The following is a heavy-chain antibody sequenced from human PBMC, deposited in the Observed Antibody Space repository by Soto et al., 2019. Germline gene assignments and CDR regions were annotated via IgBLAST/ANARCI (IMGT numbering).Heavy chain of an antibody. CDR2: IYYTGGA. V-gene: IGHV4-31*03. Sequence: PSETLSLTCTVSVGSISGGGDYWSWIRQRPGKGLEWIGYIYYTGGAYYNPSLKSRLTLPVDTARSQFSLKLTSVTAADTAVYFCARGLTMLRGVMDSWGQGTLVTVSS. CDR1: VGSISGGGDY. J-gene: IGHJ4*02. D-gene: IGHD3-10*01. CDR3: ARGLTMLRGVMDS.